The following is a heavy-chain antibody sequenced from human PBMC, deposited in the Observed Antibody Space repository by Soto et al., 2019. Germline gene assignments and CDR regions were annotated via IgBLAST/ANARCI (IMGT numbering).Heavy chain of an antibody. CDR3: APRVAAAATRAFDI. CDR2: IYWDDDK. D-gene: IGHD6-13*01. Sequence: QITLKESGPTLVKPTQTLTLTCTFSGFSLSTSGVGVGWIRQPPGKALEWLALIYWDDDKRYSPSLKSRLTITQDTSKNQVVLTMTNMDPVDTATYYCAPRVAAAATRAFDIWGRGTMVTVSS. V-gene: IGHV2-5*02. J-gene: IGHJ3*02. CDR1: GFSLSTSGVG.